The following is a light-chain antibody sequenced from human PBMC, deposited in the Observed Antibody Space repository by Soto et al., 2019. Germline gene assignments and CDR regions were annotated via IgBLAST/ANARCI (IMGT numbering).Light chain of an antibody. CDR1: QGITNY. CDR3: QQLKTYPIT. J-gene: IGKJ5*01. CDR2: SAY. Sequence: IQLTQSPTSLSASVVDRFTITFLASQGITNYLAWYQQKPGKAPRLLIYSAYTLQSGVPSRFSGSGSGTDFTLTISSLQPEDFATYYCQQLKTYPITFGQGTRLEIK. V-gene: IGKV1-9*01.